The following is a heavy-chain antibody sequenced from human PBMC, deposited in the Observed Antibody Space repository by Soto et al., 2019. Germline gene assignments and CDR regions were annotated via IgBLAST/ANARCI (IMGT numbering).Heavy chain of an antibody. V-gene: IGHV4-4*07. CDR2: IYTSGST. CDR1: GGSISSYY. D-gene: IGHD5-18*01. J-gene: IGHJ4*02. CDR3: ARDRDSYGPFDY. Sequence: PSETLSLTCTVSGGSISSYYWSWIRQPAGKGLEWIGSIYTSGSTNNNPSLKSRVTMSVDTSKNQFSLKLSSVTAADTAVYYCARDRDSYGPFDYWGQGTLVTVS.